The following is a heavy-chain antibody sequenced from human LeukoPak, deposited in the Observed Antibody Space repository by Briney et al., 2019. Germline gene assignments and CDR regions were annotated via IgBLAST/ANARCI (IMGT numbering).Heavy chain of an antibody. V-gene: IGHV3-66*01. CDR2: IYSGGST. J-gene: IGHJ6*02. CDR1: GFTISSKY. Sequence: GGSLRLSCAASGFTISSKYMSWVRQAPGKGLEWVSVIYSGGSTYYADSLKGRFTISRDNSKNTLYLQMNSLRAEDTAVYYCARDNGGYYYYYYGMDVWGQGTTVTVSS. CDR3: ARDNGGYYYYYYGMDV. D-gene: IGHD3-10*01.